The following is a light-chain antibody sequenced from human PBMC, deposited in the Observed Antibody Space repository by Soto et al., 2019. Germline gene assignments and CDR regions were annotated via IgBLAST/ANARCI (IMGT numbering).Light chain of an antibody. Sequence: EIVLTQSPATLSLAPGERATLSCRASQSVSSYLAWYPKKPGQAPRLLIYDASNSATGIPARFSGSGSGTVITRTISSLEPEDFVVYYCQQRSNWPWTFGQGTKVEIK. CDR2: DAS. V-gene: IGKV3-11*01. CDR1: QSVSSY. J-gene: IGKJ1*01. CDR3: QQRSNWPWT.